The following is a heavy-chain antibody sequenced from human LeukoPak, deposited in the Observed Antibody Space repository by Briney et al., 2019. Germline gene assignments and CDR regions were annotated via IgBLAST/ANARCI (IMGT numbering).Heavy chain of an antibody. V-gene: IGHV3-7*01. D-gene: IGHD4-11*01. CDR1: GFIFSSYW. CDR2: IKQDGSDK. Sequence: GGSLRLSCAASGFIFSSYWMSWVRQAPGKGLEWVANIKQDGSDKYYVDSVKGRFTISRDNAKNSLYLQMNNLRAEDTAVYYCARGQHSNYGWVVYYFDYWGQGTLVTVSS. CDR3: ARGQHSNYGWVVYYFDY. J-gene: IGHJ4*02.